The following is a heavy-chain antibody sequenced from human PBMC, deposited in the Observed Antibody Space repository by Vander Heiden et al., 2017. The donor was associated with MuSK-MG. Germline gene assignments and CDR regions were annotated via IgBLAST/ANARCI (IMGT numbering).Heavy chain of an antibody. V-gene: IGHV4-59*08. D-gene: IGHD3-3*01. CDR1: GGSFFNYY. CDR3: ARHIGWSVESYYFDY. J-gene: IGHJ4*02. CDR2: IYYDGRT. Sequence: QVQLQESGPGLVKPSETLSLTCTVSGGSFFNYYWSWIRQPPGKGLEWIGNIYYDGRTKYNPSLQSRVTISLDTSRNQFSLTLKSLSAADTAVYYCARHIGWSVESYYFDYWGQGSLVTVSS.